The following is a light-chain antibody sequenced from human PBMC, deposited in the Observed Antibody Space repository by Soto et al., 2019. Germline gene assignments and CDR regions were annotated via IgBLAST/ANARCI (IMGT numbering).Light chain of an antibody. J-gene: IGKJ1*01. Sequence: DAVMTQSPLSLPVTLGQSASISCRSSQSLVFSDGNTYLNWFHQRPGQSPRRLIYKVSNRDSGVPDRVSGSGSGTDFTLRISRVEAEDVGFYYCMQGTHWPPTFGQGTKVEI. V-gene: IGKV2-30*01. CDR3: MQGTHWPPT. CDR1: QSLVFSDGNTY. CDR2: KVS.